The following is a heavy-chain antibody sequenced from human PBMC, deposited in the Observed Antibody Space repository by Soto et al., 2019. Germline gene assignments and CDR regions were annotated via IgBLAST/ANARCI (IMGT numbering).Heavy chain of an antibody. Sequence: QVQLVQSGAEVKKPGASVKVSCKASGYTFTKYGIGWVRQAPGQGLEWMGWISIYNSNTNYAQNLQGRVTMTTDTSTSTAYMELRSLRSDDTAVYYCAGRSHGGSWFDPWGQGTLVIVSS. D-gene: IGHD3-10*01. CDR2: ISIYNSNT. CDR1: GYTFTKYG. V-gene: IGHV1-18*01. CDR3: AGRSHGGSWFDP. J-gene: IGHJ5*02.